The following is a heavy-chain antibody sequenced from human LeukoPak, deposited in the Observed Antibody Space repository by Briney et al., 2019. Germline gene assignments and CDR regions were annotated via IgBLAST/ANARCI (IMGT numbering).Heavy chain of an antibody. D-gene: IGHD1-26*01. CDR3: ARDRELLMLGGLGMDV. Sequence: PSETLSLTCAVYGGSFSGYYWSWIRQPPGKGLEWIGYIYYSGSTNYNPSLKSRVTISVDTSKNQFSLKLSSVTAADTAVYYCARDRELLMLGGLGMDVWGQGTTVTVSS. V-gene: IGHV4-59*01. CDR2: IYYSGST. J-gene: IGHJ6*02. CDR1: GGSFSGYY.